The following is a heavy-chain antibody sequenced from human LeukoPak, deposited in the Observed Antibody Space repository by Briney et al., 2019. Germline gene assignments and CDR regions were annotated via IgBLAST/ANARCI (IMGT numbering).Heavy chain of an antibody. CDR1: GGSTSSYY. CDR2: IYYSGST. D-gene: IGHD3-22*01. CDR3: ARGYYYDSSGLDY. J-gene: IGHJ4*02. Sequence: SETLSLTCTVSGGSTSSYYWSWIRQPPGKGLEWIGYIYYSGSTNYNPSLKSRVTISVDTSKNQFSLKLSSVTAADTAVYYCARGYYYDSSGLDYWGQGTLVTVSS. V-gene: IGHV4-59*01.